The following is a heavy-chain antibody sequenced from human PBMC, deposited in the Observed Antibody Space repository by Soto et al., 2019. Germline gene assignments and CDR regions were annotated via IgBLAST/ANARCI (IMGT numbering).Heavy chain of an antibody. CDR1: GYTFTGYY. J-gene: IGHJ3*02. D-gene: IGHD7-27*01. CDR2: ISAYNGNT. Sequence: ASVKVSCKASGYTFTGYYMHWVRQAPGQGLEWMGWISAYNGNTNYAQKLQGRVTMTTDTSTSTAYMELRSLRSDDTAVYYCARGAETGGLPGFAFGTGGQGKMFT. CDR3: ARGAETGGLPGFAFGT. V-gene: IGHV1-18*04.